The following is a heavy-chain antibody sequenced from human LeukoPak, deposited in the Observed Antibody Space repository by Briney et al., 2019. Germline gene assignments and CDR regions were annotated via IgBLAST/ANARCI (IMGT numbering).Heavy chain of an antibody. Sequence: GGSLRLSYEASGFTFSSYWMSWGRQAPGKGLEWVANIKTDGSEKYYVDSVKGRFTISRDNAKNSLYLQMNSLRAEDTAVYYCARDYTGYFPWGQGTLVIVSS. CDR2: IKTDGSEK. V-gene: IGHV3-7*03. D-gene: IGHD3-9*01. J-gene: IGHJ5*02. CDR1: GFTFSSYW. CDR3: ARDYTGYFP.